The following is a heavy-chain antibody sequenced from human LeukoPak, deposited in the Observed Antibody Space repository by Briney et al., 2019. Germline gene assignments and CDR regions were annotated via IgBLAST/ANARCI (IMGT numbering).Heavy chain of an antibody. Sequence: PGRSLRLSCAASGITFSSYAMSWVRQAPGKGLEWVSYISTSSSTIYYADSVKGRFTISRDNANNSLYLQMNSLRDEDTAVYYCARGNLGGDYWGQGTLVTVSS. V-gene: IGHV3-48*02. D-gene: IGHD1-14*01. CDR2: ISTSSSTI. J-gene: IGHJ4*02. CDR3: ARGNLGGDY. CDR1: GITFSSYA.